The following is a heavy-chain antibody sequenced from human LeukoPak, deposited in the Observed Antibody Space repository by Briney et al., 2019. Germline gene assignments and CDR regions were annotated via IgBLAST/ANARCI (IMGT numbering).Heavy chain of an antibody. CDR3: ARARRDILTGYNWFDP. D-gene: IGHD3-9*01. CDR1: GFTFDDYA. J-gene: IGHJ5*02. V-gene: IGHV3-9*01. CDR2: ISWNSGSI. Sequence: SGGSLRLSCAASGFTFDDYAMHWVRQAPGKGLEWVSGISWNSGSIGYADSVKGRFTISRDNAKNSLYLQMNSLRAEDTAVYYCARARRDILTGYNWFDPWGQGTLVTVSS.